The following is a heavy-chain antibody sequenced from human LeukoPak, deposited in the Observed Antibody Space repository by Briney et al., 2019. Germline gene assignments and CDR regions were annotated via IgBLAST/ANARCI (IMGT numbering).Heavy chain of an antibody. CDR3: ARGIVVVPAAIIL. D-gene: IGHD2-2*01. J-gene: IGHJ4*02. CDR1: GFTFSSYA. V-gene: IGHV3-30-3*01. Sequence: GGSLRLSCAASGFTFSSYAMHWVRQAPGKGLEWVAVISYDGSNKYYADSVKGRFTISRDNSKNTLYLQMNSLRAEDTAVYYCARGIVVVPAAIILWGQGTLVTVSS. CDR2: ISYDGSNK.